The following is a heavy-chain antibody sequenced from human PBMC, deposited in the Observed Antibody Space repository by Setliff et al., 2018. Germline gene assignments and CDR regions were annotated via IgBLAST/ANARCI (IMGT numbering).Heavy chain of an antibody. CDR2: INPGGGST. V-gene: IGHV1-46*01. CDR3: ARGYYDSYARYYVVGDY. J-gene: IGHJ4*02. CDR1: GYTFTNHY. Sequence: ASVKVSCKASGYTFTNHYMHWVRQAPGQGLEWMGMINPGGGSTTYAQKFQGRVTMTRDTSTSTVYMEPSSLRTEDTAVYYCARGYYDSYARYYVVGDYWGQGTPVTSPQ. D-gene: IGHD3-22*01.